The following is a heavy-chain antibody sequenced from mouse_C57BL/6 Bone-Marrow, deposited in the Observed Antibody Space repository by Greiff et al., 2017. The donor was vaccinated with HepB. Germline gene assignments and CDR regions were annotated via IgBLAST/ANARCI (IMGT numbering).Heavy chain of an antibody. J-gene: IGHJ4*01. CDR3: ASYYGSSLYAMDY. CDR1: GYTFTDYY. Sequence: VHVKQSGPVLVKPGASVKMSCKASGYTFTDYYMNWVKQSHGKSLEWIGVINPYNGGTSYNQKFKGKATLTVDKSSSTAYMELNSLTSEDSAVYYCASYYGSSLYAMDYWGQGTSVTVSS. V-gene: IGHV1-19*01. CDR2: INPYNGGT. D-gene: IGHD1-1*01.